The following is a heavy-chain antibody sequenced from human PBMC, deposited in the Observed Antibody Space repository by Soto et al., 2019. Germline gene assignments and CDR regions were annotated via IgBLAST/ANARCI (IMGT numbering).Heavy chain of an antibody. CDR1: GFNFPGYS. D-gene: IGHD3-10*02. J-gene: IGHJ4*02. CDR3: ARDQSQGQMLLPYFDY. Sequence: PGGSLRLSCAASGFNFPGYSMNWVRQAPGKGLEWVASISSGSHFIYYADSVRGRFTISRGNARDSLLLQMNSLRAGDTGVYFCARDQSQGQMLLPYFDYWGQGTLVTVSS. CDR2: ISSGSHFI. V-gene: IGHV3-21*04.